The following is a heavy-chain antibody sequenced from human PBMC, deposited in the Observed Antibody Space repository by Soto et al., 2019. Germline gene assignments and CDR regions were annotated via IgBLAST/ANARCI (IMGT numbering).Heavy chain of an antibody. CDR1: GFTFSSYG. V-gene: IGHV3-33*01. Sequence: GGSLRLSCAASGFTFSSYGMHWVRQAPGKGLEWVAVIWYDGSNKYYADSVKGRFTISRDNSKNTLYLQMNSLRAEDTAVYYCARGVYPFWSGHPKGLDYWGQGTVVTVSS. J-gene: IGHJ4*02. CDR2: IWYDGSNK. D-gene: IGHD3-3*01. CDR3: ARGVYPFWSGHPKGLDY.